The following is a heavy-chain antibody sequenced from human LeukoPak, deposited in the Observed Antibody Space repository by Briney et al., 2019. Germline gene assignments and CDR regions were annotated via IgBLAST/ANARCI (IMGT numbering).Heavy chain of an antibody. CDR3: ARGGYSIGRDNGFDP. V-gene: IGHV4-34*01. Sequence: PSETLSLTCAVYSGSFNGYYWSWIRQPPGKGLEWIGEINHSGSTNYNPSLKSRVTISVATSKSQFSLKLSSVTAADTAVYYCARGGYSIGRDNGFDPGGQETLVTFSS. CDR2: INHSGST. CDR1: SGSFNGYY. J-gene: IGHJ5*02. D-gene: IGHD5-18*01.